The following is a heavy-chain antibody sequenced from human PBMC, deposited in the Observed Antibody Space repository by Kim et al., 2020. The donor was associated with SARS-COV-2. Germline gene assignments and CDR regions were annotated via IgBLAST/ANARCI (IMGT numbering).Heavy chain of an antibody. CDR2: IYYSGTT. CDR1: GGNISSSNYF. V-gene: IGHV4-39*01. CDR3: ARHAGHYTAGGTMGPFDI. Sequence: SETLSLTCTVSGGNISSSNYFWGWIRQPPGKGLEWIGSIYYSGTTYYNPSLKSRVTISVDTSKTQFSLNLSSVTAADTALYYCARHAGHYTAGGTMGPFDIWGQGTMVTVSS. D-gene: IGHD6-13*01. J-gene: IGHJ3*02.